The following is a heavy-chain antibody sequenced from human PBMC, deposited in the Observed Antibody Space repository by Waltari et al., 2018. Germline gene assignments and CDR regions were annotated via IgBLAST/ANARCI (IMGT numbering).Heavy chain of an antibody. CDR1: GGSISSYY. V-gene: IGHV4-4*07. Sequence: QVQLQESGPGLVKPSETLSLTCPVSGGSISSYYWRWIRQPAGKGLEWIGRIYTSGSTNYNPSLKRRVTMSVDTSKNQFSLKLSSVTAADTAVYYCARDQGYSSSSSFDYWGQGTLVTVSS. D-gene: IGHD6-6*01. J-gene: IGHJ4*02. CDR2: IYTSGST. CDR3: ARDQGYSSSSSFDY.